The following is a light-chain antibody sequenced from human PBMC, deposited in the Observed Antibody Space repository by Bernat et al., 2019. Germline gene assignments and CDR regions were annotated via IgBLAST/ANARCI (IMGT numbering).Light chain of an antibody. Sequence: QSALTQPASVSGSPGQSITIPCTGTSSDVGGYNYVSWYQQHPGRAPKLMIYDVRDRPSGISNRFSGSKSGNTASLTISGLLDEDEADYYCSSYTSSSTLVFGGGTRLTVL. CDR3: SSYTSSSTLV. CDR2: DVR. V-gene: IGLV2-14*03. J-gene: IGLJ3*02. CDR1: SSDVGGYNY.